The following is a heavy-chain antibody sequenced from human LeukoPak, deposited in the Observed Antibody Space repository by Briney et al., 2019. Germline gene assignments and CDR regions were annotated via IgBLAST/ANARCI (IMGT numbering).Heavy chain of an antibody. Sequence: SETLSLTCTVSGGSISSYYWSWIRQPAGKGLEWIGRIYTSGSTNYNPSLKSRVTISVDTSKNQFSLKLSSVTAADTAVYYCARDVRSDFWSGYEGNWFDPWGQGTLVTVSS. CDR1: GGSISSYY. CDR3: ARDVRSDFWSGYEGNWFDP. J-gene: IGHJ5*02. V-gene: IGHV4-4*07. CDR2: IYTSGST. D-gene: IGHD3-3*01.